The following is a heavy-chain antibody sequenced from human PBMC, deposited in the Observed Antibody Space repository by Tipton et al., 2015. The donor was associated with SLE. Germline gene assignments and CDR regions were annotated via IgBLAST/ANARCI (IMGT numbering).Heavy chain of an antibody. CDR1: GYSISSGYY. D-gene: IGHD6-6*01. CDR3: ARGGGIAARLWFDP. J-gene: IGHJ5*02. Sequence: TLSLTCAVSGYSISSGYYWGWIRQPPGKGLEWIGSIYHSGSTYYNPSLRSRVTISLDTSKNHFSLKLSSVTAADTAVYYCARGGGIAARLWFDPWGQGTLVTVSS. CDR2: IYHSGST. V-gene: IGHV4-38-2*01.